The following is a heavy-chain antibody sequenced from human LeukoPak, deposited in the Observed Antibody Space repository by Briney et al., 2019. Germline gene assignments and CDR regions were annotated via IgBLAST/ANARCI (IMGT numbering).Heavy chain of an antibody. CDR2: ISAYNGDT. Sequence: ASVKVSCKASGYTFTSYAMNWVRQAPGQGLEWMGWISAYNGDTKYALNLQGRVTMTTDISTSTADMELRSLRSDDTAVYYCARQLRWDQYYFDYWGQGTLVTVSS. D-gene: IGHD4-23*01. V-gene: IGHV1-18*01. CDR1: GYTFTSYA. CDR3: ARQLRWDQYYFDY. J-gene: IGHJ4*02.